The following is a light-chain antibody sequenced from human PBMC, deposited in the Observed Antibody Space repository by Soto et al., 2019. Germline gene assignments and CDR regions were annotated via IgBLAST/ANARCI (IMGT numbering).Light chain of an antibody. Sequence: QSVLTQPASVSGSPGQSITISCTGTSSDVGGYNYVSWYQQYPGKAPKLIIFDVSARPSGVSNRFSASKSGNTASLTISGLQAEDEADYYCASYTSSTTEVFGTGTKLTVL. J-gene: IGLJ1*01. CDR3: ASYTSSTTEV. CDR2: DVS. CDR1: SSDVGGYNY. V-gene: IGLV2-14*01.